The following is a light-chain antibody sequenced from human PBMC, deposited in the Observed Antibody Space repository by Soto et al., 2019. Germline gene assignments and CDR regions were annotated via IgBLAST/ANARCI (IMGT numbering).Light chain of an antibody. Sequence: QSVLTQPPSVSAAPGQTVTISCSGGSSNIGSNYVSWYQQLPRTAPKLLIYDNNKRPSGIPDRFSGSKSGTSATLVITGLQAGDEADYYCGTWDSSLSALVFGGGTKLTVL. CDR2: DNN. CDR3: GTWDSSLSALV. J-gene: IGLJ2*01. CDR1: SSNIGSNY. V-gene: IGLV1-51*01.